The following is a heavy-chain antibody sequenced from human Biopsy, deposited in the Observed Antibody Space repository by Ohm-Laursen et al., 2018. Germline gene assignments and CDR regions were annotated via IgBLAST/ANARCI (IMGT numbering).Heavy chain of an antibody. V-gene: IGHV1-2*02. Sequence: ASVKVSCNPSGYTFTASSVHWLRQAPGQGLEWMGWINPKSGDTDYPQNFQGRVSMTRDTSISTAYMDLSRLRSDDTAVYYCARGRRHCSGTCSRWYFDLWGRGTLVTVSS. CDR2: INPKSGDT. CDR1: GYTFTASS. J-gene: IGHJ2*01. CDR3: ARGRRHCSGTCSRWYFDL. D-gene: IGHD2-2*01.